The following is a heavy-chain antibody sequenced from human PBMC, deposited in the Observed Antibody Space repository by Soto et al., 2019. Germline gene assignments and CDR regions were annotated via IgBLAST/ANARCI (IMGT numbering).Heavy chain of an antibody. Sequence: QVQLVESGGGVVQPGRSLRLSCAASGFTFSSYAMHWVRQAPGKGLEWVAVISYDGSNKYYADSVKGRFTISRDNSKNTLYLQMNSLRAEDTAVYYWARALLPYDYGSGSYSDYWGQGTRVTVSA. D-gene: IGHD3-10*01. CDR1: GFTFSSYA. V-gene: IGHV3-30-3*01. CDR2: ISYDGSNK. CDR3: ARALLPYDYGSGSYSDY. J-gene: IGHJ4*02.